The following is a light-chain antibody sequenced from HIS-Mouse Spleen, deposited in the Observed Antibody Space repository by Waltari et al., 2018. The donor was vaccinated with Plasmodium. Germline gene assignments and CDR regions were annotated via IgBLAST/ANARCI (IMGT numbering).Light chain of an antibody. CDR3: QQYNSYQ. Sequence: DIQMTPSPSTLSASVGDRVTITCRASPSISSWLAWYQQKPGKAPKLLIYKASSLESGVPSRFSGSGSGTEFTLTISSLQPDDFATYYCQQYNSYQFGQGTKVEIK. J-gene: IGKJ1*01. V-gene: IGKV1-5*03. CDR1: PSISSW. CDR2: KAS.